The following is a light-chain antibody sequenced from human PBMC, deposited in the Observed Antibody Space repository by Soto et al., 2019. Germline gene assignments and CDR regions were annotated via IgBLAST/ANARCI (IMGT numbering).Light chain of an antibody. Sequence: DIQMTQSPSALSASVGDRVTITCRASQSIKTWLAWYQQKPGRAPKLLIYKSSILESGVPSRFSGSGSGTEFTLTISSLQPDEFATDYCQQFNTSPWTFGQGTKVDIK. V-gene: IGKV1-5*03. CDR2: KSS. CDR3: QQFNTSPWT. J-gene: IGKJ1*01. CDR1: QSIKTW.